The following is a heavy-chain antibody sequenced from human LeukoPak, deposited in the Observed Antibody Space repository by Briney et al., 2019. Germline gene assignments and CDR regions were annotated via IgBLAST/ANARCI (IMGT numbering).Heavy chain of an antibody. J-gene: IGHJ4*02. D-gene: IGHD5-18*01. CDR3: ASARGYSYGYFDY. V-gene: IGHV3-30-3*01. Sequence: GGSLRLSCAASGFTFSSYAMHWVRQAPGKGLEWVAVISYDGSNKYYADSVKGRFTISRDNSKNTLYLQMNSLRAEDTAVYYCASARGYSYGYFDYWGQGTLVAVSS. CDR1: GFTFSSYA. CDR2: ISYDGSNK.